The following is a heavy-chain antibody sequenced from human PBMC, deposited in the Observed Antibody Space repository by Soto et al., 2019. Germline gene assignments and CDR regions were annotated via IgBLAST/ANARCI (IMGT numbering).Heavy chain of an antibody. V-gene: IGHV1-2*04. CDR1: GYTFTGYY. Sequence: ASVKVSCKASGYTFTGYYMHWVRQAPGQGLEWMGWINPNSGGTNYAQKFQGWVTMTRDTSISTAYMELSRLRSDDTAVYYCASGAYSSSWYDDYYGMDVWGQGTMVTVSS. D-gene: IGHD6-13*01. CDR2: INPNSGGT. CDR3: ASGAYSSSWYDDYYGMDV. J-gene: IGHJ6*02.